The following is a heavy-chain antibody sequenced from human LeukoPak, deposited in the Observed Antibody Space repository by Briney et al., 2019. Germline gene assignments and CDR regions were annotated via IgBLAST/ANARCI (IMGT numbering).Heavy chain of an antibody. CDR3: ARDGGYSSPNWFDP. D-gene: IGHD6-19*01. V-gene: IGHV4-38-2*02. Sequence: ASETLSLTCTVSGYSISSGYYWGWIRQPPGKGLEWTGSIDHSGSTYYNPSLKSRITISVDTSKNQFSLKLSSVTAADTAVYYCARDGGYSSPNWFDPWGQGTLVTVSS. CDR1: GYSISSGYY. J-gene: IGHJ5*02. CDR2: IDHSGST.